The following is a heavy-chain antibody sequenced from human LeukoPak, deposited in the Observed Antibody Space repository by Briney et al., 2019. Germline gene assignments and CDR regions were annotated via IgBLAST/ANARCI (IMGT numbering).Heavy chain of an antibody. CDR3: ARVVLLWFGESYYMDV. D-gene: IGHD3-10*01. Sequence: SETLSLTCTVSGGSISSYYWSWIRQPAGKGLEWIGRIYTSGSTNCNPSLKSRVTMSVDTSKNQFSLKLSSVTAADTAVYYSARVVLLWFGESYYMDVWGKGTTVTVSS. V-gene: IGHV4-4*07. J-gene: IGHJ6*03. CDR2: IYTSGST. CDR1: GGSISSYY.